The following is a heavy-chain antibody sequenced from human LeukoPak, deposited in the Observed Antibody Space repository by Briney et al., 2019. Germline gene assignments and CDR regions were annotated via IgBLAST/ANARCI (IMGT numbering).Heavy chain of an antibody. J-gene: IGHJ4*02. Sequence: GASVKVSCKVSGYTLTELSMHWVRQAPGKGLEWMGGFDPEDGETIYAQKFQGRVTMTEDTSTDTAYMELSSLTSEDTAMYYCARTYSSSWSYCDSWGQGTLVTVSS. CDR3: ARTYSSSWSYCDS. CDR1: GYTLTELS. D-gene: IGHD6-13*01. V-gene: IGHV1-24*01. CDR2: FDPEDGET.